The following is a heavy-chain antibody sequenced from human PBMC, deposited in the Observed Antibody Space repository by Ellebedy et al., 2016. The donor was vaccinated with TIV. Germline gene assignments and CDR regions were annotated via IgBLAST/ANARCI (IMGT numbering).Heavy chain of an antibody. J-gene: IGHJ4*02. CDR2: IFQSGAT. Sequence: SETLSLXXTVSGGSISNSNWWSWVRQPPGEGLEWIGEIFQSGATNYIPSLKSRVTISLDRSKNQFSLSLYSVTAADTAVYYCARAGYCSGGSCFPIDYWGQGTLVTVSS. D-gene: IGHD2-15*01. CDR1: GGSISNSNW. CDR3: ARAGYCSGGSCFPIDY. V-gene: IGHV4-4*02.